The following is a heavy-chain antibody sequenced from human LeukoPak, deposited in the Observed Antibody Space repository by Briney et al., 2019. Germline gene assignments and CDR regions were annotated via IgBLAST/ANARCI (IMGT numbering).Heavy chain of an antibody. CDR1: GFTFSSYS. Sequence: GGSLRLSCAASGFTFSSYSMNWVRQAPGKGLEWVSYISSSSSTIYYADSVKGRFTISRDNAKNTLYLQMNSLRDEDTGIYYCARDERGNWNDTPRYWGQGTLVTVSS. V-gene: IGHV3-48*02. J-gene: IGHJ4*02. CDR3: ARDERGNWNDTPRY. CDR2: ISSSSSTI. D-gene: IGHD1-1*01.